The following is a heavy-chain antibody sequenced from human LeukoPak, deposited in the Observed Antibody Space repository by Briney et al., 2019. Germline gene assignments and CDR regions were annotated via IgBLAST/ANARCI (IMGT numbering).Heavy chain of an antibody. CDR2: IYHSGST. D-gene: IGHD6-13*01. Sequence: PSETLSLTCAVSGGSISSSNWWSWVRQPPGKGLEWIGEIYHSGSTNYNPSLKSRVTISVDKSKNQFSLKLSSVTAADTAVYYCARDGGSLLSWKNWFDPWGQGTLVTVSS. CDR1: GGSISSSNW. CDR3: ARDGGSLLSWKNWFDP. V-gene: IGHV4-4*02. J-gene: IGHJ5*02.